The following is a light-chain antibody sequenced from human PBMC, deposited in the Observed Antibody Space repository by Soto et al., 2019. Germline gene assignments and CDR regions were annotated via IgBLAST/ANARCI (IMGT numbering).Light chain of an antibody. CDR1: QSVSNNY. CDR2: GAS. J-gene: IGKJ1*01. V-gene: IGKV3-20*01. CDR3: QQYGSSGT. Sequence: EIVLTQSPVTLSLSPWEMSTLSFRASQSVSNNYLAWYQQKPGQAPRLLIYGASNRATGIPDRFSGSGSGTDFTLTISRLEPEDFAVYYCQQYGSSGTFGQGTKVDIK.